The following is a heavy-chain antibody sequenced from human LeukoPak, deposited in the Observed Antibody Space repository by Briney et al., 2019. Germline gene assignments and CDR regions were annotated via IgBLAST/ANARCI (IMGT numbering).Heavy chain of an antibody. CDR2: IKQDGSEK. D-gene: IGHD3-22*01. Sequence: GGSLRLSCAASGFTFSSYWMSWVRQAPGKGLEWVANIKQDGSEKYYVDSVKGRFTISRDNAKSSLYLQMNSLRAEDTAVYYCARDSSGYQFDYWGQGTLVTVSS. CDR1: GFTFSSYW. V-gene: IGHV3-7*01. J-gene: IGHJ4*02. CDR3: ARDSSGYQFDY.